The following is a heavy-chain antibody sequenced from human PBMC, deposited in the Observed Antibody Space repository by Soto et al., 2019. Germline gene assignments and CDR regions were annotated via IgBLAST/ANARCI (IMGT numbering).Heavy chain of an antibody. Sequence: QVQLQESSPGLVKPSETLSLICTVSGGSISNYFWDWIRQPAGKGLEWIGRIFSSGSTNYNASLKSRVTMSVDTSKNQVSLKLTSMTAADTAVYYCARNVASPGVSGSWGAFDIWGQGTMVTVSS. CDR3: ARNVASPGVSGSWGAFDI. CDR2: IFSSGST. V-gene: IGHV4-4*07. J-gene: IGHJ3*02. D-gene: IGHD5-12*01. CDR1: GGSISNYF.